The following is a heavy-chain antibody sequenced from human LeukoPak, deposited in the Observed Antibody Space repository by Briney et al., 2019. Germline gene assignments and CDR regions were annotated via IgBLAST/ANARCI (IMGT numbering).Heavy chain of an antibody. Sequence: GGSLRLSCAASGFTFSSYSMNWVRQAPGKGLEWVSSISSSSSYIYYADSVRGRFTISRDDAKNSLYLQMNSLRAEDTAVYYCAKLRPSDIDYWGQGTLVTVSS. D-gene: IGHD2-21*01. CDR2: ISSSSSYI. CDR1: GFTFSSYS. V-gene: IGHV3-21*04. CDR3: AKLRPSDIDY. J-gene: IGHJ4*02.